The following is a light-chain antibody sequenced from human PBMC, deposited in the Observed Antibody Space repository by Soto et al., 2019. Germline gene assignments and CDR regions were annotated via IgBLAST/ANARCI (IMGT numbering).Light chain of an antibody. CDR1: TSNIGNNY. J-gene: IGLJ3*02. Sequence: QSVLTQPPSVSAAPGQKVTISCSGSTSNIGNNYVSWYQHLPGTAPKLLIYENNKRPSGIPDRFSGSKSGTSATLGITGLQTGDEADYYCGTWDSGLSASRLFGGGTKVTVL. V-gene: IGLV1-51*02. CDR2: ENN. CDR3: GTWDSGLSASRL.